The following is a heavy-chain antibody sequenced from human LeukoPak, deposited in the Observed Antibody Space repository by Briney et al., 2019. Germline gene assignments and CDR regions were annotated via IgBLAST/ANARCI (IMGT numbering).Heavy chain of an antibody. CDR1: AHSFTNYW. V-gene: IGHV5-51*01. J-gene: IGHJ4*02. D-gene: IGHD4-11*01. CDR3: ARYANDHSIAGDY. Sequence: GESLKISCKGSAHSFTNYWIGWVRQIPGKGLELMGIIYPDDSNTRYSPSFQGQVTISADKSISTAYLQWRSLKASDTAMYYCARYANDHSIAGDYWGQGTPVTVSS. CDR2: IYPDDSNT.